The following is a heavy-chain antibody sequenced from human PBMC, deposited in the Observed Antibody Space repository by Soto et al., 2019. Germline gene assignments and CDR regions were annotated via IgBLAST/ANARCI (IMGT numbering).Heavy chain of an antibody. CDR3: AGRGYSSSWYYYYYYGMDV. D-gene: IGHD6-13*01. J-gene: IGHJ6*02. CDR1: GYTFTSYD. CDR2: MNPNSGNT. Sequence: QVQLVQSGAEVKKPGASVKVSCKASGYTFTSYDINWVRQATGQGLEWMGWMNPNSGNTGYAQKFQGRVTMTRNTSISTAYVELSSLRSEDTAVYYCAGRGYSSSWYYYYYYGMDVWGQGTTVTVSS. V-gene: IGHV1-8*01.